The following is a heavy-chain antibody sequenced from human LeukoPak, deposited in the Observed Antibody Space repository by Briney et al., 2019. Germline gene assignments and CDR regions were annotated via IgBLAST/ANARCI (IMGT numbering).Heavy chain of an antibody. Sequence: SETLSLTCAVYGGSFSGYYWSWIRQPPGKGLEWIGEIKHSGSTNYNQSLKSRVTISVDTSKNTFSLTLSSVTAAETAVYYCARVTRITIFGVVIRRWFDPWGQGTLVTVSS. CDR3: ARVTRITIFGVVIRRWFDP. V-gene: IGHV4-34*01. J-gene: IGHJ5*02. CDR2: IKHSGST. D-gene: IGHD3-3*01. CDR1: GGSFSGYY.